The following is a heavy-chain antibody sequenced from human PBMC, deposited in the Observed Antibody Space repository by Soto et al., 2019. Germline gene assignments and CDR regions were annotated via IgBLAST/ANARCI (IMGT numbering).Heavy chain of an antibody. CDR1: GFTSSNAW. D-gene: IGHD3-16*01. Sequence: GGSLRLSCVASGFTSSNAWMNWVRQAPGKGLEWVGHIKSKTDGGTTDYAAPVKGRFTISRDDSKNTLYLQMNSLKTEDTAVYYCTTFGGYYYYYGMDVWGQGTTVTVSS. CDR3: TTFGGYYYYYGMDV. CDR2: IKSKTDGGTT. V-gene: IGHV3-15*07. J-gene: IGHJ6*02.